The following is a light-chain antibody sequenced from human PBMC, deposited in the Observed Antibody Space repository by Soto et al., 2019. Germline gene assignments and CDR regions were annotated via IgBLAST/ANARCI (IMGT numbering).Light chain of an antibody. CDR1: QSIGWY. V-gene: IGKV1-39*01. CDR3: QQSFSALWT. J-gene: IGKJ1*01. CDR2: AAS. Sequence: DIQMTQSPSSLSASVGERVTITCRASQSIGWYLHWYQQKPGKAPKVLIYAASSLQSGVPSRFSGSGSGTDFTLTISSLQPEDCATYYCQQSFSALWTFGQGTKVEIK.